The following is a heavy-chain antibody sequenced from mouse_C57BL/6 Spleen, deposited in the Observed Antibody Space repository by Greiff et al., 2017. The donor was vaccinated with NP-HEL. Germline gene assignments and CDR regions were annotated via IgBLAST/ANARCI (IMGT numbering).Heavy chain of an antibody. CDR2: INPNNGGT. Sequence: EVQLQQSGPELVKPGASVKIPCKASGYTFTDYNMDWVKQSHGKSLEWIGDINPNNGGTIYNQKFKGKATLTVDKSSSTAYMELRSLTSEDTAVYYCARSGYYDYDGAGYAMDYWGQGTSVTVSS. D-gene: IGHD2-4*01. CDR3: ARSGYYDYDGAGYAMDY. J-gene: IGHJ4*01. CDR1: GYTFTDYN. V-gene: IGHV1-18*01.